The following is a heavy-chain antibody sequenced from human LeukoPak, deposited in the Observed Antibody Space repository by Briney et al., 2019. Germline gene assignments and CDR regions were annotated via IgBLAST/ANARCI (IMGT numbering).Heavy chain of an antibody. CDR3: AKAPDMVVVVAATFDP. D-gene: IGHD2-15*01. CDR2: ISGSGGST. Sequence: GGSLRLSCAASGFTFSSYAMGWVRQAPGKGLEWVSAISGSGGSTYYADSVKGPFTTSTDNTKNTLCLRTTSMRAEDTAVYYCAKAPDMVVVVAATFDPWGQGSLVTVSS. J-gene: IGHJ5*02. V-gene: IGHV3-23*01. CDR1: GFTFSSYA.